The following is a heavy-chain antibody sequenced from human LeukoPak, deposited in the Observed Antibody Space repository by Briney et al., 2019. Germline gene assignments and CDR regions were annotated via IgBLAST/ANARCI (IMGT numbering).Heavy chain of an antibody. J-gene: IGHJ4*02. CDR1: GYSISSGYY. D-gene: IGHD3-3*01. Sequence: SETLSLTCTVSGYSISSGYYWGWIRQPPGKGLEWIGSIYHSGSTYYNPSLKSRVTILVDTSKNQFSLKLSSVTAADTAVYYCARALPGDDFWSGYPNSFDYWGQGTLVTVSS. CDR2: IYHSGST. CDR3: ARALPGDDFWSGYPNSFDY. V-gene: IGHV4-38-2*02.